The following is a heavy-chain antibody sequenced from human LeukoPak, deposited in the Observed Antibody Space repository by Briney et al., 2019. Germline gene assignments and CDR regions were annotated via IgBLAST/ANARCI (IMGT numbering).Heavy chain of an antibody. J-gene: IGHJ6*02. CDR2: IIPIFGST. D-gene: IGHD2-15*01. CDR1: GGTFSRYA. CDR3: ASDIVVVVAATEAYYYGMDV. V-gene: IGHV1-69*13. Sequence: SVKVSCKASGGTFSRYAISWVRQAPGQGLEWMGGIIPIFGSTNYAQKFQGRVTITADESTSTAYMELSSLRSGDTAVYYCASDIVVVVAATEAYYYGMDVWGQGTTVTVSS.